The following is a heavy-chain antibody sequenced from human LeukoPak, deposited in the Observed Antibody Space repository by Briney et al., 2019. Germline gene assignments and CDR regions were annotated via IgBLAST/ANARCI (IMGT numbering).Heavy chain of an antibody. J-gene: IGHJ4*02. Sequence: PGGSLRLSCAASGFTSSSYSMNWVRHAPGKGLEWVSSISSSSSYIYYADSVKGRFTISRDNAKNSLYLQMNSLRAEDTAVYYCARASGSYYENHFDYWGQGTLVTVSS. CDR3: ARASGSYYENHFDY. D-gene: IGHD3-10*01. CDR1: GFTSSSYS. V-gene: IGHV3-21*01. CDR2: ISSSSSYI.